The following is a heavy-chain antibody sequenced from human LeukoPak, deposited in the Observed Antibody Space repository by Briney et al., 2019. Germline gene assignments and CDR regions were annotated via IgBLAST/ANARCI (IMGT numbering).Heavy chain of an antibody. V-gene: IGHV1-46*01. CDR1: GYTFTSYY. CDR3: ARVDRYSSSVALDAFDI. CDR2: INPSGGST. Sequence: ASVKVSCKASGYTFTSYYMHWVRQAPGQGLEWMGIINPSGGSTSYAQKFQGRVTMTRDTSTSTVYMELSSLRSEDTAVYYCARVDRYSSSVALDAFDIWGQGTMVTVSS. J-gene: IGHJ3*02. D-gene: IGHD6-6*01.